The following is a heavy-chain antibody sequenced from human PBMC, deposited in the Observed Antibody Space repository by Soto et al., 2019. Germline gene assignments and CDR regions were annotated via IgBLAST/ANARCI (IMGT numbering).Heavy chain of an antibody. J-gene: IGHJ6*02. Sequence: GGPLRLSCAASGFTVSSNYMSWVRQAPGKGLEWVSVIYSGGSTYYADSVKGRFTISRDNSKNTLYLQMNSLRAEDTAVYYCARVGYYYGMDVWGQGTTVTVSS. V-gene: IGHV3-53*01. CDR2: IYSGGST. CDR1: GFTVSSNY. CDR3: ARVGYYYGMDV.